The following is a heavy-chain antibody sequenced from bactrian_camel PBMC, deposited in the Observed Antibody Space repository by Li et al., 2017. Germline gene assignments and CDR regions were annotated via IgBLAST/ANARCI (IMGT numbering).Heavy chain of an antibody. Sequence: QLVESGGDSVQAGGSLRLSCAVSGDTGGSTLMGWFRQAPGKRREGVASIVLGDGTTHYADSVKGRFTIVQGDAKNTVYLQMNSLKPEDTAMYYCAADPSIVWRGTLQAASYRNWGQGTQVTVS. CDR2: IVLGDGTT. J-gene: IGHJ4*01. CDR3: AADPSIVWRGTLQAASYRN. V-gene: IGHV3S25*01. CDR1: GDTGGSTL. D-gene: IGHD2*01.